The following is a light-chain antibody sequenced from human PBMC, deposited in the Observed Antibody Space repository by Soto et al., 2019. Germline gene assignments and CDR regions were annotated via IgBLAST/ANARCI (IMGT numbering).Light chain of an antibody. J-gene: IGKJ1*01. Sequence: DIQMTQSPSSLSASVGDRVTINCRASQGISNSLACYQQIPGQVPKLLIYAASTLQSGVPYRVIGRGSVTDFTLTVSSLQHEDVAAYYCQTYYSARWTFVQGTWVDIK. CDR3: QTYYSARWT. CDR2: AAS. CDR1: QGISNS. V-gene: IGKV1-27*01.